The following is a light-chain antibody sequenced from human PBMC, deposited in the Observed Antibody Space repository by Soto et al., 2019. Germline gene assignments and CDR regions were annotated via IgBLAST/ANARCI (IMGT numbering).Light chain of an antibody. CDR2: RNS. CDR1: SSNIGAGYD. CDR3: QSYDSSLSSWV. V-gene: IGLV1-40*01. J-gene: IGLJ3*02. Sequence: QSVLTEPPSVSGAPGQRVTISCTGSSSNIGAGYDGHWYQQLPGTAPKLLIYRNSNRPSGVPDRVSGSKSGTSASLAITGLQAEDEADYYCQSYDSSLSSWVFGGGTKLTVL.